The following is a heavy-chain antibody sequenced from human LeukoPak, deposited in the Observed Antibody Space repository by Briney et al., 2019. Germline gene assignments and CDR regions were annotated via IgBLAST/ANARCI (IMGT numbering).Heavy chain of an antibody. V-gene: IGHV3-48*04. CDR1: GFTFNTYS. D-gene: IGHD6-13*01. CDR2: ISAASAAK. J-gene: IGHJ4*02. Sequence: GGSLRLSCAASGFTFNTYSMNWIRQAPGKGLEWISFISAASAAKKYAESVKGRFTISRDNAKNSLYLQMNSLRAEDTAVYYCAGMQYSSSWAAFDYWGQGTLVTVSS. CDR3: AGMQYSSSWAAFDY.